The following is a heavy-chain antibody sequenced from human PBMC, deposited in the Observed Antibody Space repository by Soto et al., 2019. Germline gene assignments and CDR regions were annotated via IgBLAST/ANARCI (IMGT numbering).Heavy chain of an antibody. Sequence: SETLSLTCAVSGGSISSSNWWSWVRQPPGKGLEWIGEIYHSGSTNYNPSLKSRATISVDKSKNQFSLKLSSVTAADTAVYYCARHYYYGSGSYYTGGLALYYHYGMDVWGQGTTVTVSS. D-gene: IGHD3-10*01. CDR2: IYHSGST. CDR3: ARHYYYGSGSYYTGGLALYYHYGMDV. CDR1: GGSISSSNW. J-gene: IGHJ6*02. V-gene: IGHV4-4*02.